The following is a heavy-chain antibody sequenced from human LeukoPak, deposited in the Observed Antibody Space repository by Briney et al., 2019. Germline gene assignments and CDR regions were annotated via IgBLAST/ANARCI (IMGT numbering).Heavy chain of an antibody. CDR2: IRQDGDTK. CDR1: GYPFNAYW. V-gene: IGHV3-7*03. CDR3: ARSLPYGTTWYGRSDF. Sequence: PGGSLRLSCAASGYPFNAYWMTWVRQAPGKGPEWVANIRQDGDTKYYVDSVKGRFTISRDNAMNSLYLQMNSQRAEDTAIYYCARSLPYGTTWYGRSDFWGQGTLVTVSS. D-gene: IGHD6-13*01. J-gene: IGHJ4*02.